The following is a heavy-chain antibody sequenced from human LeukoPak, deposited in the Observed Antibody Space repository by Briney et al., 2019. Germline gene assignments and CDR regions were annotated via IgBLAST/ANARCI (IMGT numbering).Heavy chain of an antibody. CDR1: GFTFSSYE. Sequence: GGSLRLSCAASGFTFSSYEMNWVRQAPGKGLEWVSYISSSGSTIYYADSVKGRFTISRDNAKNSLYLQMNSLRAEDTAVYYCARSGSEDIVVVVAATSTLEPYWFDPWGQGTLVTVSS. V-gene: IGHV3-48*03. CDR2: ISSSGSTI. J-gene: IGHJ5*02. CDR3: ARSGSEDIVVVVAATSTLEPYWFDP. D-gene: IGHD2-15*01.